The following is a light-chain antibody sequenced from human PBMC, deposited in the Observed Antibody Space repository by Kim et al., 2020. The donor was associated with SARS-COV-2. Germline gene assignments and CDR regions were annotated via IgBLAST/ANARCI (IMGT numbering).Light chain of an antibody. Sequence: GQKDTISCSGSSYNIGNNYVSWYQQPPGTAPKLLSYDNNKRPSGIPDRFSGSKSGTSATLTITGLQTGDEADYYCGTWDSSLSAGIFGGGTQLTVL. CDR3: GTWDSSLSAGI. CDR2: DNN. V-gene: IGLV1-51*01. CDR1: SYNIGNNY. J-gene: IGLJ2*01.